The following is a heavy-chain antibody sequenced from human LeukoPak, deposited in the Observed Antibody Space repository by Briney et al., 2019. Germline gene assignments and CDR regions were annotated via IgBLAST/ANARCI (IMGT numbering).Heavy chain of an antibody. D-gene: IGHD5-18*01. CDR2: ISIYNGNT. CDR3: ARDFRGPWIQLWYPYYYGMDV. Sequence: ASVKVSCKASDYTFTSYAISWVRQAPGQGLEWMGWISIYNGNTKYAQKVQGRVTMTTDTSTSTAYMELRSLRSDDTAVYYCARDFRGPWIQLWYPYYYGMDVWGQGTTVTVS. CDR1: DYTFTSYA. J-gene: IGHJ6*02. V-gene: IGHV1-18*01.